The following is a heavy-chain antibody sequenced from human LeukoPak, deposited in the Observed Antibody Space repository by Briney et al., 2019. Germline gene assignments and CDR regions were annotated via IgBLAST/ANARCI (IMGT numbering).Heavy chain of an antibody. V-gene: IGHV4-4*07. CDR2: IYASGST. D-gene: IGHD5-24*01. CDR3: ARRVRDGYNWRENWYFDL. Sequence: SETLSLTCTVSGGSISSYYWSWIRQPAGKGLEWIGRIYASGSTNYNPSLKSRVTISVDTSKNQFSLKLSSVTAADAAVYYCARRVRDGYNWRENWYFDLWGRGTLVTVSS. CDR1: GGSISSYY. J-gene: IGHJ2*01.